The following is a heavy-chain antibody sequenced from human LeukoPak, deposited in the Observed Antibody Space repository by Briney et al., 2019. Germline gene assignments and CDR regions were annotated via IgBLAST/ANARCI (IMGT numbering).Heavy chain of an antibody. Sequence: GGSLRLSCEASGFTFSSYAMHWVRQAPGKGLEWVAVISYDGSNKYYADSVKGRFTISRDNSKNTLYLQMNSLRAEDTAVYYCARQPSSSWFVDYWGQGTLVTVSS. V-gene: IGHV3-30-3*01. D-gene: IGHD6-13*01. CDR1: GFTFSSYA. CDR3: ARQPSSSWFVDY. J-gene: IGHJ4*02. CDR2: ISYDGSNK.